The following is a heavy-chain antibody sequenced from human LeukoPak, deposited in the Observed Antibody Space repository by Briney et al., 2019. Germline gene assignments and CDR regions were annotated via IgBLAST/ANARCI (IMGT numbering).Heavy chain of an antibody. J-gene: IGHJ5*02. Sequence: ASVKVSCKASGYTFTSYGISWVRQAPGQGLEWMGWISAYNGNTNYAQKLQGRVTMTTDTSTSTAYMELRSLRSDDTAVYYCARVVPIAAAGRYNWFDPWGQGTLVSVSS. CDR3: ARVVPIAAAGRYNWFDP. CDR1: GYTFTSYG. D-gene: IGHD6-13*01. V-gene: IGHV1-18*01. CDR2: ISAYNGNT.